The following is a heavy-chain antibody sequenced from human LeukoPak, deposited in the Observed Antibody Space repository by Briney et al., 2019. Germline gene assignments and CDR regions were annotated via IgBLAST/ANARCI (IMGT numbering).Heavy chain of an antibody. Sequence: PGGSLRLSCAASGFTFSSYGMHWVRQAPGKGLEWVAFIRYDGSNKYHADSVKGRFTISRDNSKNTLYLQMNSLRAEDTAVYYCASVTSRVVPAATDYWGQGTLVTVSS. D-gene: IGHD2-2*01. J-gene: IGHJ4*02. CDR1: GFTFSSYG. CDR3: ASVTSRVVPAATDY. CDR2: IRYDGSNK. V-gene: IGHV3-30*02.